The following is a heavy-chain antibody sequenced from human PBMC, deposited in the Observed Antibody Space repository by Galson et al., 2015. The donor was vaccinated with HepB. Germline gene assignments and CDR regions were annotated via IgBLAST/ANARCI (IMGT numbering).Heavy chain of an antibody. Sequence: QSGAEVKKPGESLRISCKGSGYSFTSYWISWVRQMPGKGLEWMGRIDPSDSYTNYSPSFQGHVTISADKSISTACLQWSSLKASDTAMYYCARYCSSTSCYANDAFDIWGQGTMVTVSS. J-gene: IGHJ3*02. V-gene: IGHV5-10-1*01. D-gene: IGHD2-2*01. CDR1: GYSFTSYW. CDR3: ARYCSSTSCYANDAFDI. CDR2: IDPSDSYT.